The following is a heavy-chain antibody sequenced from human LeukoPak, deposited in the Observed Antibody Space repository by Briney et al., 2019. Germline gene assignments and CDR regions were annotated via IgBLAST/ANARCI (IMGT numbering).Heavy chain of an antibody. CDR2: ILNDGNNK. CDR3: ARGNKTFDP. Sequence: GRSLRLSCVVSGFTFRSYAMHWVRQAPGKGLEWVAVILNDGNNKYYADSVEGRFTVSRDNSKNTLCLQMNSLRAEDTAVYYCARGNKTFDPWGQGTLVTVSS. CDR1: GFTFRSYA. D-gene: IGHD2/OR15-2a*01. V-gene: IGHV3-30*04. J-gene: IGHJ5*02.